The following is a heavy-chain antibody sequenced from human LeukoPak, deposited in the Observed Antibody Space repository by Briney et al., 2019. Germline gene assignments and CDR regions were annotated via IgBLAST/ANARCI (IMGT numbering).Heavy chain of an antibody. J-gene: IGHJ4*02. CDR2: INNFASST. CDR3: AKGGEGNYGILAY. V-gene: IGHV3-23*01. D-gene: IGHD4-17*01. CDR1: GFTFTNYA. Sequence: GGSLRLSCAASGFTFTNYAMSWVRQAPGKGLQWVSSINNFASSTYYADSVKGRFTISRDNSKNTLFLQMNSLRAEDTAVYYCAKGGEGNYGILAYWGQGTLVTVSS.